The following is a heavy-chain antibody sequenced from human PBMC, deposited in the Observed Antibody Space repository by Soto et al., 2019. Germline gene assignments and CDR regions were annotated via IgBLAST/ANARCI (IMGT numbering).Heavy chain of an antibody. D-gene: IGHD2-21*01. Sequence: DVQLVESGGDLAQPGGSLRLSCAASGFSISDYEMNWVRQAPGKGLEWVSYISGSGSTVYYADSVKGRFTISRDNAKNSVFLQINTLRVEDAAIYYCARNPSGQSVVPFYCDLWGQGTLVTVSS. CDR2: ISGSGSTV. V-gene: IGHV3-48*03. CDR3: ARNPSGQSVVPFYCDL. CDR1: GFSISDYE. J-gene: IGHJ4*02.